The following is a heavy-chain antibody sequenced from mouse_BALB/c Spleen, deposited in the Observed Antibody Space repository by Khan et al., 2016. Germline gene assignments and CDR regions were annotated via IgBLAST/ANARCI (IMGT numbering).Heavy chain of an antibody. CDR1: GDSITSGY. CDR3: ARYDCRSYVRSMDY. CDR2: ISYSGGT. J-gene: IGHJ4*01. Sequence: EVQLQESGPSLVKPSQTLSLTCSVTGDSITSGYWNWIRKFPGNKLEYMGYISYSGGTYNNPSLKSRISITRDTSKNQYYLQLNSVTTEDTGTYCCARYDCRSYVRSMDYWDQGLSVTVSS. V-gene: IGHV3-8*02. D-gene: IGHD2-12*01.